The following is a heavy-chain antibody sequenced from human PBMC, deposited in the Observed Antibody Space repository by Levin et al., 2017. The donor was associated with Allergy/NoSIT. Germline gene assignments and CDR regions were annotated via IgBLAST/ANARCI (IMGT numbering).Heavy chain of an antibody. CDR1: GFPFSTYG. Sequence: GESLKISCAASGFPFSTYGIYWVRQAPGKGLEWVALITSDGNVKFYADSVKGRFTISRDNSRETLYLQMNNLRPDDTAVYYCAKGGDMDVWGKGTTVIVPS. V-gene: IGHV3-30*18. CDR3: AKGGDMDV. J-gene: IGHJ6*03. CDR2: ITSDGNVK.